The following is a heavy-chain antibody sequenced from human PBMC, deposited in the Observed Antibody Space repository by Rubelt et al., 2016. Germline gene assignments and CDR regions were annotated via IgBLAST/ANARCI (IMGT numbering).Heavy chain of an antibody. D-gene: IGHD2-2*01. V-gene: IGHV1-24*01. J-gene: IGHJ4*02. CDR1: GYTLTELS. CDR3: ATGIVVVPAHVPSRDY. Sequence: QVQLVQSGAEVKKPGASVKVSCKVSGYTLTELSMHWVRQAPGKGLEWMGGFDPEDGGHIYAQKFQGRVTMTEYTSTDTAYMELSSLRSEETAVYYCATGIVVVPAHVPSRDYWGQGTLVTVSS. CDR2: FDPEDGGH.